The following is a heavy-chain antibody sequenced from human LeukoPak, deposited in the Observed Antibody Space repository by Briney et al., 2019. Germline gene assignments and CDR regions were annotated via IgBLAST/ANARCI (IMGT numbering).Heavy chain of an antibody. CDR3: AKGSTFTAASSSDFDY. J-gene: IGHJ4*02. CDR2: ISYDGSNK. V-gene: IGHV3-30*18. CDR1: GFTFSSYG. D-gene: IGHD6-19*01. Sequence: GESLRLSCAASGFTFSSYGMHWVRQAPGKGLEWVAIISYDGSNKYYADSVKGRFTISRDNSKNTLYLQMNSLRAEDTAVYYCAKGSTFTAASSSDFDYWGQGTLVTVSS.